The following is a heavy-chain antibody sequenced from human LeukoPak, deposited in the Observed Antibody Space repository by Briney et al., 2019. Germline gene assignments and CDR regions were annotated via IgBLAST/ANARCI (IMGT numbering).Heavy chain of an antibody. J-gene: IGHJ3*02. D-gene: IGHD3-22*01. CDR1: GGSISSGGYY. CDR2: IYYSGTA. V-gene: IGHV4-31*03. Sequence: SETLSLTCTVSGGSISSGGYYWSWVRQHPEKGLEWIGYIYYSGTAYYNPSLKSRVTMSVDTSKNQFSLKLSSVTAADTAVYYCARRDYYDSSGWPPAFDIWGQGTMVTVSS. CDR3: ARRDYYDSSGWPPAFDI.